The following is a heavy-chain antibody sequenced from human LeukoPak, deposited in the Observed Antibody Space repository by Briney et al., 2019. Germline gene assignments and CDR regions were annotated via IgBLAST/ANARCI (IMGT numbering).Heavy chain of an antibody. D-gene: IGHD6-19*01. V-gene: IGHV4-59*01. CDR3: ASSAVKDDAFDI. CDR2: IYYSGST. Sequence: SETLSLTCTVSGGSISSYYWSWIRQPPGKGLEWIGYIYYSGSTNYNPSLKSRVTISVDTSKNQFSLKLSSVTAADTAVYYCASSAVKDDAFDIGGQGTMVTVS. J-gene: IGHJ3*02. CDR1: GGSISSYY.